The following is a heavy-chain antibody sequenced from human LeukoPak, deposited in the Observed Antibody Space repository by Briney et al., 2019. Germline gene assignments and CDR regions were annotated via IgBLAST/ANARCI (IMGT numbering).Heavy chain of an antibody. J-gene: IGHJ4*02. D-gene: IGHD3-22*01. CDR2: VWYDGSKK. V-gene: IGHV3-33*01. CDR1: GFTFSSYG. Sequence: GRSLRLSCAASGFTFSSYGMHWVRQAPGKGLEWVAAVWYDGSKKYSADSVKGRITISRDDSKNTLYLQMNSLRAEDTAVYYCARGVGYYDSSGTIDYWGQGTLVTVSS. CDR3: ARGVGYYDSSGTIDY.